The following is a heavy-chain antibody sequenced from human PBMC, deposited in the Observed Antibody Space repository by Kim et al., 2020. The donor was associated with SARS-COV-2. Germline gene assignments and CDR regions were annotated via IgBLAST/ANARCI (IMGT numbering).Heavy chain of an antibody. CDR1: GFTFSSYA. CDR3: ARGWSGSSWYVAGY. Sequence: GGSLRLSCAASGFTFSSYAMHWVRQAPGKGLEWVAVISYDGSNKYYADSVKGRFTISRDNSKNTLYLQMNSLRAEDTAVYYCARGWSGSSWYVAGYWGQGTLVTVSS. CDR2: ISYDGSNK. D-gene: IGHD6-13*01. J-gene: IGHJ4*02. V-gene: IGHV3-30*04.